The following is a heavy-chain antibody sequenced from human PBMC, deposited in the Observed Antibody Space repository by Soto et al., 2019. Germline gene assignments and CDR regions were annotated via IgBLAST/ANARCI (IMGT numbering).Heavy chain of an antibody. V-gene: IGHV1-69*06. D-gene: IGHD2-2*02. J-gene: IGHJ5*02. CDR3: ARDAVPAAIGNCSAP. CDR1: GGTFSSYA. CDR2: IIPIFGTA. Sequence: AVKVSCKASGGTFSSYAISWVRQAPGQGREWMGWIIPIFGTANYAQKFQGRVTITADKSTSTAYMELSSLRSEDTAVYYCARDAVPAAIGNCSAPWGQGTLV.